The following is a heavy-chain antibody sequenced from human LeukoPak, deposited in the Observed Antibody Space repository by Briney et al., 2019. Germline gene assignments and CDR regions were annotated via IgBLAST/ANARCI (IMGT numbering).Heavy chain of an antibody. V-gene: IGHV3-48*02. J-gene: IGHJ4*02. CDR2: ISSSSSSI. Sequence: GGSLRLSCAASGFTFISYSMNWVRQAPGKGLEWLSYISSSSSSIYYADSAVGRFTISRDNAKKSLYLQMNSLRDEDTAVYYCARDPWDDNSGFPGDYWGQGSLVTVSS. CDR3: ARDPWDDNSGFPGDY. D-gene: IGHD3-22*01. CDR1: GFTFISYS.